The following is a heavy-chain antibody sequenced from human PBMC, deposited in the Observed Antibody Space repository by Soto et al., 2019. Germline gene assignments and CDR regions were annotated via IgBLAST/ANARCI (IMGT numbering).Heavy chain of an antibody. CDR2: ISSSSSYI. CDR1: GFTFSSYS. D-gene: IGHD3-3*01. V-gene: IGHV3-21*01. CDR3: ARNSADRSGYYFDY. J-gene: IGHJ4*02. Sequence: GSLGLSCAASGFTFSSYSMNWVRQAPGKGLEWVSSISSSSSYIYYADSVKGRFTISRGNAKNSLYLQMNSLRAEDTAVYYCARNSADRSGYYFDYWGQGTLVTVSS.